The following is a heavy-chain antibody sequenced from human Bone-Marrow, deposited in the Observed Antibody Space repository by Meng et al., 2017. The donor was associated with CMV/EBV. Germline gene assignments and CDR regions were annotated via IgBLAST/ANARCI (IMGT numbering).Heavy chain of an antibody. CDR2: IYHSGST. J-gene: IGHJ4*02. CDR3: ARDYDVGYSGSPGVDY. CDR1: GGSISSSNW. Sequence: SETLSLTCTVPGGSISSSNWWSWVRQPPGKGLEWIGEIYHSGSTNYNPSLKSRVTISVDKSKNQFSLKLSSVTAADTAVYYCARDYDVGYSGSPGVDYWGQGTLVTVSS. V-gene: IGHV4-4*02. D-gene: IGHD1-26*01.